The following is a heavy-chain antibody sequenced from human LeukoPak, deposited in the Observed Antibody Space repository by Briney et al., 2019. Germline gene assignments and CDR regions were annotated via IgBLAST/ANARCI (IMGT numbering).Heavy chain of an antibody. D-gene: IGHD3-16*01. V-gene: IGHV3-7*01. J-gene: IGHJ5*02. Sequence: GGSLRLSCAASGFSVSDYWMTWVRQAPGKGLEWVANIKQDGSENTYVDSVKGRFTISRDNAKNSLYLQMNSLRVEDTAMYYCVRDGGTDWYDPWGQGTLVTVFS. CDR3: VRDGGTDWYDP. CDR2: IKQDGSEN. CDR1: GFSVSDYW.